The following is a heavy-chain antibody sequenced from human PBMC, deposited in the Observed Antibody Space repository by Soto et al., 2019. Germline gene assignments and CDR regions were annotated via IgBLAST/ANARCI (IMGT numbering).Heavy chain of an antibody. CDR2: ISYDGSNK. Sequence: QVQLVESGGGVVQPGRSLRLSCAASGFTFSSYAMHWVRQAPGKGLEWVAVISYDGSNKYYADSVKGRFTISRDNSKDTLYLQMNSLRAEDTAVYYCARPDNGGWYPHYYYYGMHVWGQGTTVTVSS. D-gene: IGHD6-19*01. CDR3: ARPDNGGWYPHYYYYGMHV. V-gene: IGHV3-30-3*01. CDR1: GFTFSSYA. J-gene: IGHJ6*02.